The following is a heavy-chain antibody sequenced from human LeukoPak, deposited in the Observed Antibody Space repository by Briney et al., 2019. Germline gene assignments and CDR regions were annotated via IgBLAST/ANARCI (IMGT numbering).Heavy chain of an antibody. CDR3: ARGYCSGGSCYFEFWFDP. V-gene: IGHV4-61*02. CDR2: IYTSGRT. Sequence: SETLSLTCTVSGFSVSSSSCYWACIRQPAGKELEWIGRIYTSGRTDYNPSLKSRVSIAIDTSKNQFSLKLTSVTDADTAVYYCARGYCSGGSCYFEFWFDPWGQGTLVTVSS. CDR1: GFSVSSSSCY. J-gene: IGHJ5*02. D-gene: IGHD2-15*01.